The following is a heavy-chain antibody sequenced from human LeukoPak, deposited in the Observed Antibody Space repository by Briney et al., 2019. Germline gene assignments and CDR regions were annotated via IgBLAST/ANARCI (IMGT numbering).Heavy chain of an antibody. Sequence: PSETLSLTCAVFGGSFSGYYWSWIRQPPGKGLEWIGEINHSGGTSYTPSLKSRVTMSVDTSKNQFSLRLTSVAAADTAVYYCARGSIANRLCCWGQGTLVTVST. D-gene: IGHD6-6*01. CDR3: ARGSIANRLCC. V-gene: IGHV4-34*01. CDR1: GGSFSGYY. J-gene: IGHJ4*02. CDR2: INHSGGT.